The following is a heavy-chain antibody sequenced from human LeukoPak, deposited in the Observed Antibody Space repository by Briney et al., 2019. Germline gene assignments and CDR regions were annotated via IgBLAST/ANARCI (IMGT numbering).Heavy chain of an antibody. V-gene: IGHV1-18*01. CDR1: GYTFTSYG. D-gene: IGHD6-19*01. CDR3: ARQDELPRIAVAGTGFDY. CDR2: ISAYNGNT. J-gene: IGHJ4*02. Sequence: ASVKVSCKASGYTFTSYGISWVRQAPGQGLEWMGWISAYNGNTNYAQKLQGRVTMTTDTSTSTAYMELRSLRSDDTAVYYCARQDELPRIAVAGTGFDYWGQGTLVTVSS.